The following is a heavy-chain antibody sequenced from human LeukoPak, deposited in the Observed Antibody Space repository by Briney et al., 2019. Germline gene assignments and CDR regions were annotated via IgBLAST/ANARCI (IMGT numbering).Heavy chain of an antibody. J-gene: IGHJ4*02. CDR1: GYTFTSYG. D-gene: IGHD3-10*01. V-gene: IGHV1-2*02. CDR3: ARVGYLWFGESSYDY. Sequence: ASVKVSCKASGYTFTSYGISWVRQAPGQGLEWMGWINPNSGGTNYAQKFQGRVTMTRDTSISTAYMELSRLRSDDTAVYYCARVGYLWFGESSYDYWGQGTLVTVSS. CDR2: INPNSGGT.